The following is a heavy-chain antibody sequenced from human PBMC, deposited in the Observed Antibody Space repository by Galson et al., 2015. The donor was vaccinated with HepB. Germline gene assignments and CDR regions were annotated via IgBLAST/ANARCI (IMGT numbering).Heavy chain of an antibody. J-gene: IGHJ3*01. V-gene: IGHV3-11*06. Sequence: SLRLSCAASRFSFSDYYMTWIRQAPGKGLEWVSYISNSNDYSYYSDSAKGRFTISRDNTKNSLYLQMNSLRVDDTAVYYCARVRGAVAGTRGYGFDLWGQGTLVTVS. D-gene: IGHD6-19*01. CDR2: ISNSNDYS. CDR1: RFSFSDYY. CDR3: ARVRGAVAGTRGYGFDL.